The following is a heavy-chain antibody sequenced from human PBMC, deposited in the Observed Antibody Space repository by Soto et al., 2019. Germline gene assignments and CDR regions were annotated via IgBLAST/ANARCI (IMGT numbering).Heavy chain of an antibody. CDR1: GFTFSSYA. CDR2: ISGSGGST. Sequence: EVQLLESGGGLVQPGGSLRLSCAASGFTFSSYAMSWVRQAPGKGLEWVSAISGSGGSTYYADSVKGRFTISRDNSKNTLYLQMNSLSADDTAVYYCAKQRLYYYGSGSYYNWGQGTLVTVSP. V-gene: IGHV3-23*01. J-gene: IGHJ4*02. CDR3: AKQRLYYYGSGSYYN. D-gene: IGHD3-10*01.